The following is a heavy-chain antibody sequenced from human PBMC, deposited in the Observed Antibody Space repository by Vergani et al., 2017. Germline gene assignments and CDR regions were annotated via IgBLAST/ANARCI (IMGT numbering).Heavy chain of an antibody. CDR1: GASITSGSFY. V-gene: IGHV4-61*02. CDR2: IHASGTK. D-gene: IGHD3-22*01. J-gene: IGHJ4*02. CDR3: ASNGYYCLDY. Sequence: QVHLHEAGPGLVKPSQTLSLTCTVSGASITSGSFYWSWIRQPAGKGLEWIGRIHASGTKNYNPSLRSRVTISVDKSKNQFSLKLSSVTAADTAVYYCASNGYYCLDYWGRGTLVTVSS.